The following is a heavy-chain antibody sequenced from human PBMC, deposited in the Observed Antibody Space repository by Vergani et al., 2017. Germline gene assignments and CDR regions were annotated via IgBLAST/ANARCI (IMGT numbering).Heavy chain of an antibody. CDR3: ANXRSMITFGGVEPYSFYY. CDR2: NYWDDDK. CDR1: GFSLSTSGVG. J-gene: IGHJ4*02. Sequence: QITLKESGPTRVKPTQTLTLTCTFSGFSLSTSGVGVGWIRQPPGKALEWLALNYWDDDKRDSPSLKSRFTITKDTSKNQVGLTMTNMDPVDTATYYCANXRSMITFGGVEPYSFYYWGQGTLVTVSS. V-gene: IGHV2-5*02. D-gene: IGHD3-16*01.